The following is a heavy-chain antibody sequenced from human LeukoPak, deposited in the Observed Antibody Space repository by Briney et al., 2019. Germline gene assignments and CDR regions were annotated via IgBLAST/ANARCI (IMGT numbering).Heavy chain of an antibody. CDR1: GGSISSYY. V-gene: IGHV4-39*07. CDR2: IYYSGST. J-gene: IGHJ4*02. Sequence: SETLSLTCTVSGGSISSYYWNWIRQPPGKGLEWIGSIYYSGSTYYNPSLKSRVTISVDTSKNQFSLKLSSVTAADTAVYYCASNYDFWSGYRTFDYWGQGTLVTVSS. D-gene: IGHD3-3*01. CDR3: ASNYDFWSGYRTFDY.